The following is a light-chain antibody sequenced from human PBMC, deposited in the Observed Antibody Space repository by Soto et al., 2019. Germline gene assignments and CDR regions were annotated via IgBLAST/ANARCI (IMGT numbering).Light chain of an antibody. CDR1: SSNIGSNY. CDR2: RNN. Sequence: QSVLTQPPSASGTPGQRVTISCYGSSSNIGSNYVYWYQQLPGTAPKLLIYRNNQRPSGVPDRFSGSKSGTSASLAISGLRSEDEADYYCAAWDDSLSAVVFGGGTKVTVL. J-gene: IGLJ2*01. CDR3: AAWDDSLSAVV. V-gene: IGLV1-47*01.